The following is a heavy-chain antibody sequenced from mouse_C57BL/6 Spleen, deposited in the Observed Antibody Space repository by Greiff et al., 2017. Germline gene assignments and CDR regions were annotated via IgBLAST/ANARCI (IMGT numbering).Heavy chain of an antibody. J-gene: IGHJ2*01. V-gene: IGHV5-9*01. CDR3: ARLTGTYFDY. CDR2: ISGGGGNT. D-gene: IGHD4-1*01. CDR1: GFTFSSYT. Sequence: EVKLEESGGGLVKPGGSLKLSCAASGFTFSSYTMSWVRQTPEKRLEWVATISGGGGNTYYPDSVKGRFTISRDNAKNTLYLQMSSLRSEDTALYYCARLTGTYFDYWGQGTTRTVSS.